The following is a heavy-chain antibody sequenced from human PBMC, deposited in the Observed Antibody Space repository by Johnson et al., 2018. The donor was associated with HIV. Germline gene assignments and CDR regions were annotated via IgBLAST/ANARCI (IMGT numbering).Heavy chain of an antibody. CDR2: IWYDGSNK. Sequence: QVQLVESGGGVVQPGRSLRLSCAASGFTFSSYAMHWVRQAPGKGLEWVAVIWYDGSNKYYADSVKGRFTISRDNSKNSLYLQMNSLRAEDTAVYYCARDEGYYYDGSGFFDIWGQGTMVTVSS. V-gene: IGHV3-33*08. CDR1: GFTFSSYA. D-gene: IGHD3-22*01. CDR3: ARDEGYYYDGSGFFDI. J-gene: IGHJ3*02.